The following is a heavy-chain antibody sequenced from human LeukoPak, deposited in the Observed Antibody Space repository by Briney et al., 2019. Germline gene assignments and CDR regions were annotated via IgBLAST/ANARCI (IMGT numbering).Heavy chain of an antibody. CDR2: IYYSGST. CDR3: ARDSGGPFDY. V-gene: IGHV4-59*12. J-gene: IGHJ4*02. D-gene: IGHD3-10*01. Sequence: SETLSLTCTVSGGSISSYYWSWIRQPPGKGLEWIGYIYYSGSTNYNPSLKSRVTISVDRSKNQFSLKLSSVTAADTAVYYCARDSGGPFDYWGQGTLVTVSS. CDR1: GGSISSYY.